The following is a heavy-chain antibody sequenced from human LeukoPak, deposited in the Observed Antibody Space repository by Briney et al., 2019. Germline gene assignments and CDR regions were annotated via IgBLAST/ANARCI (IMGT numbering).Heavy chain of an antibody. Sequence: PGGSLRLSCAASGFTFSNYALHWVRQAPGKGLEWVAVISYGGSNKYYADSVKGRFTISRDNSKNTLYLQMNSLRAEDTAVYYCAKDVKTLGQWLEYLDYWGQGTLVTVSS. D-gene: IGHD6-19*01. V-gene: IGHV3-30*04. CDR1: GFTFSNYA. CDR3: AKDVKTLGQWLEYLDY. CDR2: ISYGGSNK. J-gene: IGHJ4*02.